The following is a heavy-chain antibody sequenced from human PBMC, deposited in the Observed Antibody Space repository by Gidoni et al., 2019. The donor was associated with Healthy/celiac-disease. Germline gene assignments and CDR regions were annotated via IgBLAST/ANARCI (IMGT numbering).Heavy chain of an antibody. D-gene: IGHD4-17*01. CDR2: ISYDGSNK. CDR1: GFTFSSYA. CDR3: ARDDYGDIDY. Sequence: QVQLVESGGGVVQPGRSLSLSCAASGFTFSSYAMHWVRQAPGKGLEWVAVISYDGSNKYYADSVKGRFTISRDNSKNTLYLQMNSLRAEDTAVYYCARDDYGDIDYWGQGTLVTVSS. J-gene: IGHJ4*02. V-gene: IGHV3-30-3*01.